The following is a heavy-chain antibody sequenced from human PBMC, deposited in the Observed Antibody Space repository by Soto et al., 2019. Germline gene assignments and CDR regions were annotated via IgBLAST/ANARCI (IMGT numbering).Heavy chain of an antibody. J-gene: IGHJ4*02. CDR3: ARSRERGPRGLGAVFDY. Sequence: QVQLVQSGAAVKKPGSSVKVSCKASGGTFSSYAISWVRQAPGQGLEWMGGIIPIFGTANYAQKFQGRVTITADESTSTAYMELSSLRSEDTAVYYCARSRERGPRGLGAVFDYWGQGTLVTVSS. V-gene: IGHV1-69*01. CDR2: IIPIFGTA. CDR1: GGTFSSYA. D-gene: IGHD1-26*01.